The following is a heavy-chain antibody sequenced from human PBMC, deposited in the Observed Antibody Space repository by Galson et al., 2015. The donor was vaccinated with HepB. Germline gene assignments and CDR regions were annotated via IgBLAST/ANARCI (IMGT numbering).Heavy chain of an antibody. J-gene: IGHJ4*02. CDR2: IYYSGST. D-gene: IGHD1-26*01. Sequence: TLSLTCTVSGGSISSGGFYWSWIRQHPGKGLEWIGYIYYSGSTYYNPSLKSRVTISVDTSKNLFSLKLSSVTAADTAVYYCARSYITNPYFDYWGQGTLVTVSS. CDR1: GGSISSGGFY. CDR3: ARSYITNPYFDY. V-gene: IGHV4-31*03.